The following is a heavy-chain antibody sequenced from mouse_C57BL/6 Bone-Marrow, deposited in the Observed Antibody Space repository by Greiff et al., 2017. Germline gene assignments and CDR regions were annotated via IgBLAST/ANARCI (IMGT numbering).Heavy chain of an antibody. CDR2: INPSSGYT. Sequence: QVQLQQSGAELARPAPSVLMSCKVTGYTFTSYTLLWLKQRPGRGLEGWGYINPSSGYTKYNQKFKDKATLTADKSSSTAYMQLSCLTSEDSAVYYCARWGRSVLYAIDYWSQGTPVTVST. D-gene: IGHD1-1*01. J-gene: IGHJ4*01. CDR3: ARWGRSVLYAIDY. CDR1: GYTFTSYT. V-gene: IGHV1-4*01.